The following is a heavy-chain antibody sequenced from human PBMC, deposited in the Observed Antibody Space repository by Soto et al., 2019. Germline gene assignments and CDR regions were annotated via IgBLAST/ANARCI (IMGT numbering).Heavy chain of an antibody. J-gene: IGHJ5*02. CDR1: GGGNLRDYR. CDR3: ARDAVGSSWTFSTP. D-gene: IGHD6-13*01. CDR2: IIPKLGSA. Sequence: GASVKVSCKASGGGNLRDYRTTWVRRAPGQGLEWMGGIIPKLGSANYAQNFQGRVTVTADESTNTVYMELRSLRAEDTAVYYCARDAVGSSWTFSTPWGQGTLVTVSS. V-gene: IGHV1-69*13.